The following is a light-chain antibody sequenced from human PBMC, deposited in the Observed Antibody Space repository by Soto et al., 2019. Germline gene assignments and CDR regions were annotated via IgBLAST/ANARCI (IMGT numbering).Light chain of an antibody. CDR1: QSVGTY. CDR3: QQRYNWPNT. Sequence: EIVFTQSPATLSLSPGERATLSCRTSQSVGTYLAWYQHNPGQAPRLLIYDASNRATGIPARFSGSGSGTDLTLSISSPEPEDFAVYYCQQRYNWPNTFGQGTKLEIK. V-gene: IGKV3-11*01. CDR2: DAS. J-gene: IGKJ2*01.